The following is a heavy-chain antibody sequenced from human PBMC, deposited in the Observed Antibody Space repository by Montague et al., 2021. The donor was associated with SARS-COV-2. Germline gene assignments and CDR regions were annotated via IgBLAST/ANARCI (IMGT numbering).Heavy chain of an antibody. CDR3: ARGGSWLYYFDY. D-gene: IGHD6-13*01. CDR2: TYYRSKCYN. V-gene: IGHV6-1*01. Sequence: CAISGDSVSSNRAAWNWIRQSPSRGLEWLGRTYYRSKCYNDYAVSVKSRITINLDTSKNQFSLQLNSVTPEDTAVYYCARGGSWLYYFDYWGQGTLVTVS. CDR1: GDSVSSNRAA. J-gene: IGHJ4*02.